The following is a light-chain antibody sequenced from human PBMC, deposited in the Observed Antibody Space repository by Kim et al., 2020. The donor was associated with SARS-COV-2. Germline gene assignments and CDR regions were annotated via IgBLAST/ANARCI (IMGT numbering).Light chain of an antibody. CDR1: SSDIDDYNY. J-gene: IGLJ3*02. Sequence: LITISCTGTSSDIDDYNYVSWYQQHPGKAPKLMIYEVTKRPSGVSYRFSGSKSGNTASLTISGLQAEDEADYYCSSYTSSSGLMVFGGGTQLTVL. CDR2: EVT. V-gene: IGLV2-14*01. CDR3: SSYTSSSGLMV.